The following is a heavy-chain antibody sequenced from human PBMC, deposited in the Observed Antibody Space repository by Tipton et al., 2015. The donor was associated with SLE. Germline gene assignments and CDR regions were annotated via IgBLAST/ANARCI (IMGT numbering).Heavy chain of an antibody. CDR2: IYPTGST. J-gene: IGHJ2*01. D-gene: IGHD7-27*01. CDR3: VRGGENWGLRYFDL. CDR1: GSSISSGAYS. V-gene: IGHV4-61*02. Sequence: LRLSCTVSGSSISSGAYSWTWIRQSAEKGLEWIGRIYPTGSTYYNPSPNSRITISVDTSKNQFSLDLNSVTAADTAVYYCVRGGENWGLRYFDLWGRGTLVTVSS.